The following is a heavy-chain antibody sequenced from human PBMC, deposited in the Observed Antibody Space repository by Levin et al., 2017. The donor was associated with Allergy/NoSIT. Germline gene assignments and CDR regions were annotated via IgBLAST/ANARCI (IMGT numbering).Heavy chain of an antibody. V-gene: IGHV1-8*01. CDR1: GYTFTSYD. J-gene: IGHJ6*03. D-gene: IGHD5-12*01. CDR2: MNPNSGNT. CDR3: ARGGSYENYYYYYYMDV. Sequence: GESLKISCKASGYTFTSYDINWVRQATGQGLEWMGWMNPNSGNTGYAQKFQGRVTMTRNTSISTAYMELSSLRSEDTAVYYCARGGSYENYYYYYYMDVWGKGTTVTVSS.